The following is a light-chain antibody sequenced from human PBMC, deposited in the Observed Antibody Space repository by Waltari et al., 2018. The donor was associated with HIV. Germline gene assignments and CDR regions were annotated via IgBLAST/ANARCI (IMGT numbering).Light chain of an antibody. CDR2: DVT. Sequence: QSALTQPPSASGSPGQSVTISCTGTSSDIGAYNYVAWYQQYPGKAPKRMIYDVTKRPSGVPDRFSGSKSGNAASLTVSGLQAEEEADYYCASHAGSKDVFGGGTKLTVL. V-gene: IGLV2-8*01. CDR3: ASHAGSKDV. CDR1: SSDIGAYNY. J-gene: IGLJ2*01.